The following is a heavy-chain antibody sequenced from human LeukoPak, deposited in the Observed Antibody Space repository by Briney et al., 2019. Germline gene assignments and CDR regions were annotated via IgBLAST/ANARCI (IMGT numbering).Heavy chain of an antibody. Sequence: ASVKVSCKASGYTFTSYYMHWVRQAPGQGLEWMGIINPSGGSTSYAQKFQGRVTMTEDTSTDTAYMELSSLRSEDTAVYYCATPSPSGSHLDYYYGMDVWGQGTTVTVSS. CDR2: INPSGGST. CDR3: ATPSPSGSHLDYYYGMDV. J-gene: IGHJ6*02. D-gene: IGHD1-26*01. CDR1: GYTFTSYY. V-gene: IGHV1-46*01.